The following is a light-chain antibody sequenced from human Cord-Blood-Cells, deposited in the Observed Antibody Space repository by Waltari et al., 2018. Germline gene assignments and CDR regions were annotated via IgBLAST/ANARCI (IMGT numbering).Light chain of an antibody. J-gene: IGLJ3*02. Sequence: QAVLTQPSSLSASPGASASLTCTFRSGLNVGTYRIYWYQQQPGSPPQYLLRYKSDSDKQQGSGVPSRFSGSKDASANAGILLISGLQSEDEADYYCMIWHSSAWVFGGGTKLTVL. CDR2: YKSDSDK. V-gene: IGLV5-45*02. CDR1: SGLNVGTYR. CDR3: MIWHSSAWV.